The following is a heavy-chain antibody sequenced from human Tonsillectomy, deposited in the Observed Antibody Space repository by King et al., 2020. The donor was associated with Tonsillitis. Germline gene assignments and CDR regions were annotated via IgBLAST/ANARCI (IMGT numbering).Heavy chain of an antibody. D-gene: IGHD3-10*01. V-gene: IGHV4-30-4*01. J-gene: IGHJ4*02. CDR1: GGSISSGDYY. CDR2: IYSSGST. Sequence: VQLQESGPGLVKPSQTLSLTCTVSGGSISSGDYYWTWIRQPPGKGLEWIGYIYSSGSTDYNPPLKSRVTISMDTSKNQFSLKLSSVTAADTAVYYCASLSITMIRGVTDYWGQGTLVTVSS. CDR3: ASLSITMIRGVTDY.